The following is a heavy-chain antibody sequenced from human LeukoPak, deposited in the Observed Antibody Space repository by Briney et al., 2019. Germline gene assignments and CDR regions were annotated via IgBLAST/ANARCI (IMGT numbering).Heavy chain of an antibody. J-gene: IGHJ1*01. D-gene: IGHD3-22*01. CDR2: IKSDGST. Sequence: AGGSLRLSCAASGFTFSSYRMHWVRQAPGKGLVWVSRIKSDGSTRYADSVKGRFTVSRDNAKNTVSLQMNGLRAEDTGVYYCARAPSEIGGYYPEYFRHWGQGTLVIVSS. CDR3: ARAPSEIGGYYPEYFRH. CDR1: GFTFSSYR. V-gene: IGHV3-74*01.